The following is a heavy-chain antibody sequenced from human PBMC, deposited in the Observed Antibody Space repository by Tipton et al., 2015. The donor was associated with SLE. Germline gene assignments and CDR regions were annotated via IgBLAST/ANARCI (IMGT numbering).Heavy chain of an antibody. Sequence: TLSLTCSVSDDSLRTGDDYWNWIRHHPRKGLEWIGYISDTGNTYYNPSLKSRVTISLDTSREHFALKVTSVTAEDTGMYYCSRDFVAWGQGILVTVSS. D-gene: IGHD2-15*01. V-gene: IGHV4-31*03. CDR1: DDSLRTGDDY. CDR3: SRDFVA. J-gene: IGHJ4*02. CDR2: ISDTGNT.